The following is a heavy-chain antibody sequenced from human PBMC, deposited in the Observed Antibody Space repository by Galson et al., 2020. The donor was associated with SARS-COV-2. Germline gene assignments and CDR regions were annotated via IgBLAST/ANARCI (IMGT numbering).Heavy chain of an antibody. D-gene: IGHD1-1*01. CDR3: ARAYNLDNYYCYYYMDV. V-gene: IGHV3-72*01. CDR1: GFTFSDHY. CDR2: TRNKANSYTT. J-gene: IGHJ6*03. Sequence: GGSLRLNCAASGFTFSDHYMDWVRQAPGKGLEWVGRTRNKANSYTTEYAASVKGRFTISRDDSKNSLYLQMNSLKTEDTAVYYCARAYNLDNYYCYYYMDVWGKGTTVTVSS.